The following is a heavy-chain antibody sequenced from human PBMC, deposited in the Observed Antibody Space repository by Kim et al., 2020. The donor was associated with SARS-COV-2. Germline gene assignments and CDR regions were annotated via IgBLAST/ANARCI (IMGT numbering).Heavy chain of an antibody. CDR1: GFTFSDYY. Sequence: GGSLRLSCAASGFTFSDYYMSRIRQAPGKGLEWVSYISSSGSTIYYADSVKGRFTISRDNAKNSLYLQMNSLRAEDTAVYYCATGYPNTATRVYWGQGTLVTVSS. CDR2: ISSSGSTI. J-gene: IGHJ4*02. CDR3: ATGYPNTATRVY. V-gene: IGHV3-11*01. D-gene: IGHD4-17*01.